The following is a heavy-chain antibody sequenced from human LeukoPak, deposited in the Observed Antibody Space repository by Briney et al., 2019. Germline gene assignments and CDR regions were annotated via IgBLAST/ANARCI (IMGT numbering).Heavy chain of an antibody. CDR3: ARDRPTEWSDYYYGMDV. V-gene: IGHV1-18*01. CDR1: GYTFTSYG. J-gene: IGHJ6*02. Sequence: VASVKVSCKASGYTFTSYGISWVRQAPGQGLEWMGWISAYNGNTNYAQKLQGRVTMTTDTSTSTAYMELRSLRSDDTAVYYCARDRPTEWSDYYYGMDVWGQGTTVTVSS. CDR2: ISAYNGNT. D-gene: IGHD3-3*01.